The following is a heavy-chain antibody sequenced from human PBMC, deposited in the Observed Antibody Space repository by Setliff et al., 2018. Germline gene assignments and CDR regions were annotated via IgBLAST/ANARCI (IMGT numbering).Heavy chain of an antibody. Sequence: VGSLRLSCATSGFTFSSYATSWVRQAPGKGLEWVSAMSASGTSTYHADSVKGRFTISGDNSKNTLYLQMNSLRAEDTAVYFCAKSPVAYCSGAVCYPFDYWGQGTLVTVSS. CDR2: MSASGTST. CDR1: GFTFSSYA. CDR3: AKSPVAYCSGAVCYPFDY. J-gene: IGHJ4*02. D-gene: IGHD2-8*02. V-gene: IGHV3-23*01.